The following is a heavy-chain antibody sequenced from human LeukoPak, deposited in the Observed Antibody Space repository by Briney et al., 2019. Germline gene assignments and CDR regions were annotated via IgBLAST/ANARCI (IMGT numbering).Heavy chain of an antibody. D-gene: IGHD1-26*01. V-gene: IGHV3-11*01. CDR2: ISGSGGDI. CDR3: ARDIRAVGVTLYFDY. J-gene: IGHJ4*02. CDR1: GFTFSYYY. Sequence: NSGGSLRLSCAASGFTFSYYYMSWIRQTPGKGLEWLSYISGSGGDIHYADSVKGRFTISRDNAKNSLYLQMNSLRAEDTAMYYCARDIRAVGVTLYFDYWGQGNLVTVS.